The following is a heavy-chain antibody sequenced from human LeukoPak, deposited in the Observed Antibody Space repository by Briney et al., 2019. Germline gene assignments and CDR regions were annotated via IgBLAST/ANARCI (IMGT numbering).Heavy chain of an antibody. CDR2: MNPNSGNT. D-gene: IGHD3-3*01. Sequence: ASVKVSCXASGYTFTSYDIDWVRQATGQGLEWMGWMNPNSGNTGYAQKFQGRVTITRNTSISTAYMELSSLRSEDTAVYYCARDNYDFWSGYTVFDYWGQGTLVTVSS. CDR1: GYTFTSYD. J-gene: IGHJ4*02. CDR3: ARDNYDFWSGYTVFDY. V-gene: IGHV1-8*03.